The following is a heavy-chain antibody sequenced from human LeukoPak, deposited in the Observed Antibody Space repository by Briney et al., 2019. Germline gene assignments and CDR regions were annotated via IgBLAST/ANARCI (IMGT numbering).Heavy chain of an antibody. D-gene: IGHD6-13*01. Sequence: MPSETLSLTCTVSGGSISSGDYYWSWIRQPPGKGLEWIGYIYYSGSTNYNPSLKSRVTISVDTSKNQFSLKLSSVTAADTAVYYCARKHGTAAGTLDYWGQGTLVTVSS. J-gene: IGHJ4*02. CDR1: GGSISSGDYY. CDR3: ARKHGTAAGTLDY. V-gene: IGHV4-30-4*08. CDR2: IYYSGST.